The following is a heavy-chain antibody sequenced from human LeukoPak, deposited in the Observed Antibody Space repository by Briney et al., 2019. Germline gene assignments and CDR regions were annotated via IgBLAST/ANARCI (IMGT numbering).Heavy chain of an antibody. D-gene: IGHD2-2*02. V-gene: IGHV1-18*01. Sequence: ASVKVSCKASGYIFTSYGISWVRQAPGQGLEWMGWISAYNGNTNYAQKLQGRVTMTTDTSTSTAYMELRSLRSDDTAVYYCARQTDIVVVPAAIGGYNWFDPWGQGTLVTVSS. CDR2: ISAYNGNT. J-gene: IGHJ5*02. CDR3: ARQTDIVVVPAAIGGYNWFDP. CDR1: GYIFTSYG.